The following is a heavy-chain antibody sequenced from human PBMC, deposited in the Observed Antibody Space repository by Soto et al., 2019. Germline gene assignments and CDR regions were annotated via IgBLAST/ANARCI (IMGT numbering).Heavy chain of an antibody. V-gene: IGHV3-33*01. J-gene: IGHJ6*02. Sequence: QVQLVESGGGVVQPGRSLRLSCAASGFTFSSYGMHWVRQAPGKGLEWVAVIWYDGSNKYYADSVKGRFTISRDNSKNTLYLQMTSLRAEDTAVYYCARPPGELPQYYYYGMDVWGQGTTVTVSS. CDR3: ARPPGELPQYYYYGMDV. CDR1: GFTFSSYG. CDR2: IWYDGSNK. D-gene: IGHD2-15*01.